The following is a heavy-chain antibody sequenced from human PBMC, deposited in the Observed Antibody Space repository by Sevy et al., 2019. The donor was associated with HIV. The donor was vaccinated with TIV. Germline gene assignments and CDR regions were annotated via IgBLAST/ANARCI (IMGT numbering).Heavy chain of an antibody. CDR2: IYYSGST. V-gene: IGHV4-39*01. J-gene: IGHJ5*02. CDR1: GGSISSSSYY. D-gene: IGHD3-3*01. CDR3: ARGAYEFWGVGGFEGKWIDP. Sequence: SETLSLTCTVSGGSISSSSYYWGWIRQPPGKGLEWIGSIYYSGSTYYNPCLKSRVTISADTSKNQFSLKLSSVTAADTAVYYCARGAYEFWGVGGFEGKWIDPWGQGTLVTVSS.